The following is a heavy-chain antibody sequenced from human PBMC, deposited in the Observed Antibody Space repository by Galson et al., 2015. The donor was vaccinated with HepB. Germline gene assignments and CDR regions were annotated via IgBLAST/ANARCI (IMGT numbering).Heavy chain of an antibody. J-gene: IGHJ6*02. CDR3: ARDGSGYDSGYYGMDV. Sequence: SVKVSCKASGYTFTSYGISWVRQAPGQGLEWMGWISAYNGNTNYAQKLQGRVTMTTDTSTSTAYMELRSLRSDDTAVYYCARDGSGYDSGYYGMDVWGQGTTVTVSS. CDR2: ISAYNGNT. CDR1: GYTFTSYG. V-gene: IGHV1-18*04. D-gene: IGHD5-12*01.